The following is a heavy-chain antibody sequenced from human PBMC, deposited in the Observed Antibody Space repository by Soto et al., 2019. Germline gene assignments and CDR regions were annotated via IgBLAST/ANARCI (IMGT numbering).Heavy chain of an antibody. Sequence: SETLSLTCTVSGGSFRGYYWGWVRQPPGKGLEWIGEINHSGSSNYHPSLKSRVTISVATSKNQFSLTVNSVTPADAAVYYCARGEITLLGGMDVWGQGTTVTVSS. CDR1: GGSFRGYY. CDR3: ARGEITLLGGMDV. V-gene: IGHV4-34*01. D-gene: IGHD2-15*01. J-gene: IGHJ6*02. CDR2: INHSGSS.